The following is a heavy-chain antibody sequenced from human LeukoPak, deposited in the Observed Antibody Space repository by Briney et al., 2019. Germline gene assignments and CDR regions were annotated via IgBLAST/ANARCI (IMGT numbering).Heavy chain of an antibody. CDR2: IYYSGST. CDR1: GGSFSGYY. J-gene: IGHJ6*03. CDR3: AGGDGDLYYYYMDV. Sequence: PSETLSLTCAVYGGSFSGYYWGWIRQPPGKGLEWIGSIYYSGSTYYNPSLKSRVTISVDTSKNQFSLKLSSVTAADTAVYYCAGGDGDLYYYYMDVWDKGTTVTVSS. D-gene: IGHD4-17*01. V-gene: IGHV4-34*01.